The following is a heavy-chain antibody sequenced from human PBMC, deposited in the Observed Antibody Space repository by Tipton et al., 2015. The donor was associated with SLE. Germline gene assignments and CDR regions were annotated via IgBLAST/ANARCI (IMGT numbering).Heavy chain of an antibody. Sequence: RSLRLSCAASGFTFSSYGMHWVRQAPGKGLEWVAVIWYDGSNKYYADSVKGRFTISRDNSKNTLYLQMNSLRAEDTAVYYCAKDKGIAAAGTLDWGQGTLVTVSS. CDR2: IWYDGSNK. CDR3: AKDKGIAAAGTLD. V-gene: IGHV3-30*18. J-gene: IGHJ4*02. CDR1: GFTFSSYG. D-gene: IGHD6-13*01.